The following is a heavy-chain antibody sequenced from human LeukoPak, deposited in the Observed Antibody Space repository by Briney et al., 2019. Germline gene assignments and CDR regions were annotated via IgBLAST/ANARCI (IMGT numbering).Heavy chain of an antibody. V-gene: IGHV3-30*02. D-gene: IGHD4-17*01. CDR1: GFTFGNYG. Sequence: PGGSLRLSCAASGFTFGNYGMSWVRQAPGKGLEWVAFIRYDGSNKYYADSVKGRFTISRDNSKNTLYLQMNSLRAEDTAVYYCASLTTVTKGPRLGDWFDPWGQGTLVTVSS. J-gene: IGHJ5*02. CDR3: ASLTTVTKGPRLGDWFDP. CDR2: IRYDGSNK.